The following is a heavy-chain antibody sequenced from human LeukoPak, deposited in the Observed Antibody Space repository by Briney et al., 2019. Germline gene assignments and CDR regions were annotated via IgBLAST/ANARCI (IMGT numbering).Heavy chain of an antibody. Sequence: SETLSLTCTVSGGSISSYYWSWIRQPPEKGLEWIGYIYYSGSTNYNPSLKSRVTISVDTSKNQFSLKLCSVTAADTAVYYCARDRYSRTGFDYWGQGTLVTASS. CDR2: IYYSGST. J-gene: IGHJ4*02. V-gene: IGHV4-59*01. CDR3: ARDRYSRTGFDY. CDR1: GGSISSYY. D-gene: IGHD6-13*01.